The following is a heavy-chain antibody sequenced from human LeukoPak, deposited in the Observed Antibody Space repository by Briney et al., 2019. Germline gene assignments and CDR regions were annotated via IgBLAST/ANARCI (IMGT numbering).Heavy chain of an antibody. D-gene: IGHD3-3*01. J-gene: IGHJ3*02. CDR2: IYTSGST. Sequence: SETLSLTCTVSGGSLSSYYWSWIRQPAGKGLEWIGRIYTSGSTNYNPSLKSRVTMSVDTSKNQFSLKLSSVTAADTAVYYCARDLGITIFGVVPTYAFDIWGQGTMVTVSS. CDR1: GGSLSSYY. V-gene: IGHV4-4*07. CDR3: ARDLGITIFGVVPTYAFDI.